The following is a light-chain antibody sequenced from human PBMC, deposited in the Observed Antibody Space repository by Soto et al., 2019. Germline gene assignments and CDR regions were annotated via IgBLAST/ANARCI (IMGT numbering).Light chain of an antibody. CDR3: QQSGTSPWM. CDR1: QSVSSIF. CDR2: GAS. V-gene: IGKV3-20*01. J-gene: IGKJ1*01. Sequence: EIVLTQSPGTLSLSPGERATLSCRASQSVSSIFLAWYQHKAGQAPRLLIYGASSRATGIPDRFSGSGSGTDFTLTISRLEPEDFAVYYCQQSGTSPWMFGQGTKVEIK.